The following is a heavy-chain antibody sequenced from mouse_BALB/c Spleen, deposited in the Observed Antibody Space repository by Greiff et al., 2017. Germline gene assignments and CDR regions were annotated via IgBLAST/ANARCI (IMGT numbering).Heavy chain of an antibody. CDR1: GYTFTSYT. CDR3: ASHDGYAMDY. Sequence: VQLKQSGAELARPGASVKMSCKASGYTFTSYTMHWVKQRPGQGLEWIGYINPSSGYTNYNQKFKDKATLTADKSSSTAYMQLSSLTSEDSAVYYCASHDGYAMDYWGQGTSVTVSS. J-gene: IGHJ4*01. D-gene: IGHD2-3*01. CDR2: INPSSGYT. V-gene: IGHV1-4*01.